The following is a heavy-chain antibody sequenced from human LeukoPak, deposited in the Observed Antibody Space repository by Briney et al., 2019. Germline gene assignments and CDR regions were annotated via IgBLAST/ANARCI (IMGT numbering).Heavy chain of an antibody. Sequence: ASVKVSCKASGYTFTSYGISWVRQAPGQGLEWMGWISAYNGNTKYAQKLQGRVTMTTDTSTSTAYMELRSLRSDDTAVYYCARDFSKYYYDSSGAVNASDIWGQGTMVTVSS. CDR3: ARDFSKYYYDSSGAVNASDI. CDR2: ISAYNGNT. D-gene: IGHD3-22*01. V-gene: IGHV1-18*01. J-gene: IGHJ3*02. CDR1: GYTFTSYG.